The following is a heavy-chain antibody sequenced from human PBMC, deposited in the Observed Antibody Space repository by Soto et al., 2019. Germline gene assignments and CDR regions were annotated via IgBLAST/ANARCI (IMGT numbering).Heavy chain of an antibody. CDR2: ISDSGST. CDR1: GFSFNNYA. J-gene: IGHJ4*02. Sequence: EVQLLESGGGLVQPGGSLRLSCAASGFSFNNYAMNWFRQAPGQGLEWVSTISDSGSTYYADSVKGRFTISRDNSKNTLYLQMKSLRAEDTAVYFCAKDVGGHYCTPTSCLYFFHSWGRGTLVTVSS. CDR3: AKDVGGHYCTPTSCLYFFHS. D-gene: IGHD2-2*01. V-gene: IGHV3-23*01.